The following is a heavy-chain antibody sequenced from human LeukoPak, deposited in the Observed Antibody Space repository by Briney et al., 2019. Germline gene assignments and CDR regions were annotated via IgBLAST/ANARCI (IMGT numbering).Heavy chain of an antibody. CDR2: IYYSGST. J-gene: IGHJ6*03. CDR3: ARSSYYYYYMDV. V-gene: IGHV4-30-4*08. Sequence: SETRSLTCTVSGGSISSGDYYWSWIRQPPGKGLEWIGYIYYSGSTYYNPSLKSRVTISVDTSKNQFSLKLSSVTAADTAVYYCARSSYYYYYMDVWGKGTTVTVSS. CDR1: GGSISSGDYY.